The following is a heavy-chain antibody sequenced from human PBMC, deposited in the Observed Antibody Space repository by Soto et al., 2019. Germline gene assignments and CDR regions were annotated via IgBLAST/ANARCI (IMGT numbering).Heavy chain of an antibody. CDR1: GYSFTSYW. CDR2: IYPGDSDT. D-gene: IGHD3-22*01. J-gene: IGHJ4*02. Sequence: PGESLKISCKGSGYSFTSYWIGWVRQMPGKGLEWMGIIYPGDSDTRYSPSFQGQVTISADKSISTAYLQWSSLKASDTAMYYCARHPSYYDSSGLKTLDYWGQGTLVTVSS. V-gene: IGHV5-51*01. CDR3: ARHPSYYDSSGLKTLDY.